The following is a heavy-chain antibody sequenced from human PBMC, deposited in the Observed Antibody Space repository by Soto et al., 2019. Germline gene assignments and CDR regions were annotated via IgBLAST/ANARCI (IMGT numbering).Heavy chain of an antibody. J-gene: IGHJ5*02. CDR1: GFSLSSGGAG. CDR3: AHRGYGDNPRANWFDP. D-gene: IGHD4-17*01. V-gene: IGHV2-5*01. CDR2: IYWNDDK. Sequence: QITLKESGPTLVKPTQNLTLTCTFSGFSLSSGGAGVGWIRQPPGKDLEWLALIYWNDDKRYSPSLKSRLTITKDTSKNQVVLLMTDMDPVDTATYYCAHRGYGDNPRANWFDPWGQGTLVTVSS.